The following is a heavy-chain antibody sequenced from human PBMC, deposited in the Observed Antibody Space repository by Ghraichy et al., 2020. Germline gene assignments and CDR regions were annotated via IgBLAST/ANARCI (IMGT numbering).Heavy chain of an antibody. J-gene: IGHJ6*02. CDR1: GYTFTSYG. CDR2: ISAYNGNT. Sequence: ASVKVSFKASGYTFTSYGISWVRQAPGQGLEWMGWISAYNGNTNYAQKLQGRVTMTTDTSTSTAYMELRSLRSDDTAVYYCTRVVTYYDFWSGYFLAEEKSSYGMDVWGQGTTVTVSS. CDR3: TRVVTYYDFWSGYFLAEEKSSYGMDV. V-gene: IGHV1-18*01. D-gene: IGHD3-3*01.